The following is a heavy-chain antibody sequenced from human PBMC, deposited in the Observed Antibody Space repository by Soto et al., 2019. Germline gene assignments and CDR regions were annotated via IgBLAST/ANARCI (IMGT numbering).Heavy chain of an antibody. J-gene: IGHJ5*02. Sequence: QVQLVQSGAEVKKPGASVKVSCMASGYTFTSYDIYWVRQATGQGLEWMGWMNPNNGNTGYAQRFQGRVTMTSNPSIRTAYMELRSLRSEDTAVYFCARAWSSRYWRRFDPWGQGTLVAVSS. V-gene: IGHV1-8*01. CDR3: ARAWSSRYWRRFDP. D-gene: IGHD6-13*01. CDR1: GYTFTSYD. CDR2: MNPNNGNT.